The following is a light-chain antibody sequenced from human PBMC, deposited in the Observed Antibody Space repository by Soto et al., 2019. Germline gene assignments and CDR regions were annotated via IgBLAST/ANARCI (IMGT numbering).Light chain of an antibody. CDR3: AAWDDSLNGLWV. V-gene: IGLV1-44*01. J-gene: IGLJ3*02. Sequence: QSVLTQPPSASGTPGQRVTISCSGSSSNIGRDTVNWYQQLPGMAPKLLIYSNDQRPSGVPDRFSGSKSGTSAFLAISGLQSEDEADYYCAAWDDSLNGLWVFGGGTKLTVL. CDR1: SSNIGRDT. CDR2: SND.